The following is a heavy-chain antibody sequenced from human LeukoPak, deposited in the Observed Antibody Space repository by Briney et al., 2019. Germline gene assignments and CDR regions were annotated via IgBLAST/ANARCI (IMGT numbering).Heavy chain of an antibody. V-gene: IGHV5-51*01. CDR1: GYSFTSYW. J-gene: IGHJ4*02. CDR3: ARREVVYYYDSSGYEYYFDY. CDR2: VYPGDSDT. Sequence: GESLKISCKGSGYSFTSYWIGWVRQMPGKGLEWMGIVYPGDSDTRYSPSFQGPVTISADKSISTAYLQWSSLKASDTPMYYCARREVVYYYDSSGYEYYFDYWGQGTLVTVSS. D-gene: IGHD3-22*01.